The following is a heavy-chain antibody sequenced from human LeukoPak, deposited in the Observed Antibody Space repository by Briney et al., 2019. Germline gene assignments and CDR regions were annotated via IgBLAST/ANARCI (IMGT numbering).Heavy chain of an antibody. V-gene: IGHV3-30*18. CDR2: ISYDGSNK. CDR1: EFTFSSYG. Sequence: GGSLRLSCAASEFTFSSYGMHWVRQAPGKGLEWVAVISYDGSNKYYADSVKGRFTISRDNSKNTLYLQMNSLRAEDTAVCYCAKDNGIAAAGWFDPWGQGTLVTVSS. CDR3: AKDNGIAAAGWFDP. J-gene: IGHJ5*02. D-gene: IGHD6-13*01.